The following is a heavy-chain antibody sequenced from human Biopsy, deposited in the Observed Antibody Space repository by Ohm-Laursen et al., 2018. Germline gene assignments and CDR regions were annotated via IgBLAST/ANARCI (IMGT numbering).Heavy chain of an antibody. Sequence: GTLSLTCIVSGGSISSGGYYWGWIRQHPGKGLEWIGYVYYTGSTDYNPSLQSRVTISVDTSKNHFSLRLRSVTPADTAIYYCARDRGYYSDRTVPGYFDLWGRGTLVTVSS. CDR2: VYYTGST. D-gene: IGHD3-22*01. J-gene: IGHJ2*01. V-gene: IGHV4-61*03. CDR1: GGSISSGGYY. CDR3: ARDRGYYSDRTVPGYFDL.